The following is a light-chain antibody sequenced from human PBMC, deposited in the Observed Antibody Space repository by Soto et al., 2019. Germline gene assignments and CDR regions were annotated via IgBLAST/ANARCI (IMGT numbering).Light chain of an antibody. CDR3: QQYNGYSRT. V-gene: IGKV1-5*01. Sequence: DIQMTQSPSTLSASVGDRVTITCRASQSISDSLAWYQQKPGKAPDLLISDASSLERGVPSGFSGSGSGTEFTLTISSMQPDDFATYYCQQYNGYSRTFGRGTKVEIK. CDR1: QSISDS. CDR2: DAS. J-gene: IGKJ1*01.